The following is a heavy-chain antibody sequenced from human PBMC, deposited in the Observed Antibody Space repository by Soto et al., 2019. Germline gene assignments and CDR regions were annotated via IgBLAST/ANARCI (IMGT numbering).Heavy chain of an antibody. V-gene: IGHV4-31*03. D-gene: IGHD3-10*01. CDR2: IYYSGST. Sequence: QVQLQESGPGLVKPSQTLSLTCTVSGGSISSGAYYWSWIRQHPGKGLEWIGYIYYSGSTYYNPSLKSRVTISVDTSKNQFSLNLTSVTAADMAVFYCARAHTYYYGSGSYSYFDYWGQGTLVIVSS. J-gene: IGHJ4*02. CDR1: GGSISSGAYY. CDR3: ARAHTYYYGSGSYSYFDY.